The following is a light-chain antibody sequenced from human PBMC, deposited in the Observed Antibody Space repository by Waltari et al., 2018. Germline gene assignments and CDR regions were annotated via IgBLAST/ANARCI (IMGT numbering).Light chain of an antibody. J-gene: IGLJ3*02. CDR3: CSYAVSSTWV. CDR2: EGT. CDR1: SSDVGSYNL. V-gene: IGLV2-23*01. Sequence: QSALTQPASVSGSPGQSITISCTGTSSDVGSYNLVSWYQQNPGKAPKLMIYEGTKRTSGVSNRFAGSKSGNTASLTIAGLQAEDEADYYCCSYAVSSTWVFGGGTKLTVL.